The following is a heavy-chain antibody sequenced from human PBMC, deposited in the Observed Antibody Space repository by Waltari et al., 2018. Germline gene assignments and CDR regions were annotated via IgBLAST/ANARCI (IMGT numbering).Heavy chain of an antibody. CDR1: GASISSSSYS. V-gene: IGHV4-39*07. Sequence: QLQESGPGLVKPSETLSLTCTVAGASISSSSYSWGWLRQPQGQGLEWIGSIYYSGSTYYNPSLKSRVTISVDTSKNQFSLKLSSVTAADTAVYYCARGDERGYCSGGSCSLRYWGQGTLVTVSS. J-gene: IGHJ4*02. CDR2: IYYSGST. D-gene: IGHD2-15*01. CDR3: ARGDERGYCSGGSCSLRY.